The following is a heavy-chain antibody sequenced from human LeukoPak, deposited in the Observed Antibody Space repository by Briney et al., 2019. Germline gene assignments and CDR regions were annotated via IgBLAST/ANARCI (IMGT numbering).Heavy chain of an antibody. CDR3: ARGSGGYYGSGSYFGEAFDI. V-gene: IGHV1-69*06. J-gene: IGHJ3*02. Sequence: SVKVSCKASGGTFSSYAISWVRQAPGQGFEWMGGIIPIFGTANYAQKFQGRVTITADKSTSTAYMELSSLRSEDTAVYYCARGSGGYYGSGSYFGEAFDIWGQGTMVTVSS. CDR1: GGTFSSYA. CDR2: IIPIFGTA. D-gene: IGHD3-10*01.